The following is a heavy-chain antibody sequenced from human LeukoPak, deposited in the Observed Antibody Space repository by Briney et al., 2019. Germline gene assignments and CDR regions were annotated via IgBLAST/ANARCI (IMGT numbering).Heavy chain of an antibody. CDR2: INHSGST. CDR3: ARGEYSSGFIDY. Sequence: SSETLSLTCAVYGGSFSGYYWSWIRQPPGKGLEWIGEINHSGSTNYNPSLKSRVTISVDTSKNQFSLKLSSVTAADTAVYYCARGEYSSGFIDYWGQGTLVTVSS. J-gene: IGHJ4*02. CDR1: GGSFSGYY. V-gene: IGHV4-34*01. D-gene: IGHD6-19*01.